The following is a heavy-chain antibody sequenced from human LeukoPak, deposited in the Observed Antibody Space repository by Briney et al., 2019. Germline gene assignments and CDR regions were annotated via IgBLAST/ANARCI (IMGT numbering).Heavy chain of an antibody. CDR2: IYPGDSDT. D-gene: IGHD3-22*01. J-gene: IGHJ5*02. CDR1: GYSFSSYW. V-gene: IGHV5-51*01. CDR3: ARRGYYDSSGRNNWFAP. Sequence: GESLKISCKGSGYSFSSYWIGWVRQMPGKGLEWMGIIYPGDSDTRYSPSSQGQVTISADKSISTAYLQWSSLKASDTAMYYCARRGYYDSSGRNNWFAPWGQGTLVTVSS.